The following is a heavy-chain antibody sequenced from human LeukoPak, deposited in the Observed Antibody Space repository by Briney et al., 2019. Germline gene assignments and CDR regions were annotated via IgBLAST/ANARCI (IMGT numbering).Heavy chain of an antibody. D-gene: IGHD6-19*01. J-gene: IGHJ4*02. V-gene: IGHV3-30*02. CDR3: VKDRKQWLVYFDD. CDR2: IRNDGSDK. Sequence: GGSLRLSCVTSGFIFNASDMHWVRQAPGKGPEWVAFIRNDGSDKYYMDSVEGRFTISRDNPKKTVYLQMNSLRGEDTAVYYCVKDRKQWLVYFDDWGQGTLVTVSS. CDR1: GFIFNASD.